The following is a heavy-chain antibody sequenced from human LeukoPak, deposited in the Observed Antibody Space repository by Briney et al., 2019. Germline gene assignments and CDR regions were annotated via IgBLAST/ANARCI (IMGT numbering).Heavy chain of an antibody. CDR2: IFYRGNT. D-gene: IGHD3-16*01. Sequence: SETLSLTCTVSGGSISSSSYYWGWIRQPPGKGLEWIGSIFYRGNTYYNPSLKSRVTISVDTSKNQFSLKLSSVTAADTAVYYCARTRGTSGVMIFDYWGQGTLVTVSS. V-gene: IGHV4-39*01. CDR1: GGSISSSSYY. J-gene: IGHJ4*02. CDR3: ARTRGTSGVMIFDY.